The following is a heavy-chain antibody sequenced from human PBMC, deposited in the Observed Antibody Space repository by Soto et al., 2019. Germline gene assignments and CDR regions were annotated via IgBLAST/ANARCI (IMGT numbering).Heavy chain of an antibody. D-gene: IGHD6-6*01. CDR1: GFTFSSYE. CDR2: ISSSGSTI. V-gene: IGHV3-48*03. J-gene: IGHJ6*02. Sequence: EVQLVESGGGLVQPGGSLRLSCAASGFTFSSYEMNWVRQAPGKGLEWGSYISSSGSTIYYADSVKGRFTISRDNAKNSLYLQMNSLRAEDTAVYYCARDEYSSSPYYYYYGMDVWGQGTTVTVSS. CDR3: ARDEYSSSPYYYYYGMDV.